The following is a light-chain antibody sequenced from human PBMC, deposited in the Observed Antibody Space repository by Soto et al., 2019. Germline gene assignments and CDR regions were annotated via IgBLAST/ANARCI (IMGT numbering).Light chain of an antibody. V-gene: IGLV2-23*02. CDR3: CSYAGGSTPWV. CDR1: SSDVGSYNL. J-gene: IGLJ3*02. CDR2: EVT. Sequence: QSALTQPASVSGSPGQSIAISCTGTSSDVGSYNLVSWYQHHPGKAPKLMIYEVTKRPSGVSDRFFASKSGNTASLTISGLQAEDEADYFCCSYAGGSTPWVFGGGTKLTVL.